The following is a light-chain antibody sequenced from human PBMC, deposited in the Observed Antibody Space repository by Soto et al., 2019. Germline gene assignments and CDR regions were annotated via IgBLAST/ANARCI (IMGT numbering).Light chain of an antibody. CDR2: APS. CDR3: QQSYNTPHT. V-gene: IGKV1-39*01. Sequence: DIQMTQSPSSLSASVGDRVTITCRASQSINTHSNWYQQKPGTAPKLLMNAPSSLQSGVPSRFSGSGSGTDFTLTISSLQPEDFATYYCQQSYNTPHTFGQGTKLEIK. CDR1: QSINTH. J-gene: IGKJ2*01.